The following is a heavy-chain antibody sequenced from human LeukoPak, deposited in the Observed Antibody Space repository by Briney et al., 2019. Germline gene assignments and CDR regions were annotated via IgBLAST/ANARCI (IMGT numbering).Heavy chain of an antibody. CDR2: INPNSGGT. Sequence: ASVKVSCKASGYTFTGYYMHWVRQAPGQGLEWMGWINPNSGGTNYAQKFQGRVTITADESTSTAYMELSSLRSEDTAVYYCARDIWFGELESLYFDYWGQGTLVTVSS. CDR3: ARDIWFGELESLYFDY. CDR1: GYTFTGYY. V-gene: IGHV1-2*02. J-gene: IGHJ4*02. D-gene: IGHD3-10*01.